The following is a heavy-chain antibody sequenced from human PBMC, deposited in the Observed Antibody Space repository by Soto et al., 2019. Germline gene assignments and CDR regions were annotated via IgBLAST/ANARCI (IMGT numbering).Heavy chain of an antibody. Sequence: SETLSLTCTVSGGSISSYYWSWIRQPPGKGLEWIGYIYYSGSTNYNPSLKSRVTISVDTSKNQFSLKLSSVTAADTAVYYCARHTRFGELFDYWGQGTLVTVSS. D-gene: IGHD3-10*01. V-gene: IGHV4-59*08. CDR3: ARHTRFGELFDY. CDR1: GGSISSYY. CDR2: IYYSGST. J-gene: IGHJ4*02.